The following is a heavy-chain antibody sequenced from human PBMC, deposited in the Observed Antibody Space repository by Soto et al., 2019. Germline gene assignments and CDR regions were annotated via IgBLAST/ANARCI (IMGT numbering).Heavy chain of an antibody. Sequence: QVQLVESGGGVVQPGRSLRLSCVDSGFTFRNYGMHWVRQAPGKGLEWVATISYDGSNKYYADSVKGRFTISKDNSKNMLYLQMNSLRTEDTAVYYCARWGDYPDHWGQGTLVTVSS. CDR1: GFTFRNYG. J-gene: IGHJ5*02. V-gene: IGHV3-30*03. D-gene: IGHD4-17*01. CDR3: ARWGDYPDH. CDR2: ISYDGSNK.